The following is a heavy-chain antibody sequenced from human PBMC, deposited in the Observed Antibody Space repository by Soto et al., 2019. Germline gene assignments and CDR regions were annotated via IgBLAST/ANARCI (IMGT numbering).Heavy chain of an antibody. CDR1: GFTLSSHA. CDR2: VSYDGTNE. V-gene: IGHV3-30-3*01. D-gene: IGHD6-6*01. CDR3: ARAHPESIANSPWFDP. Sequence: GGSLRLSCAASGFTLSSHAMHWVRQAPGKGLEWVAVVSYDGTNENYADSVKGRFTISRDNSKNTLYLHMNGLRAEDTAVYYSARAHPESIANSPWFDPWSQGTLVTVSA. J-gene: IGHJ5*02.